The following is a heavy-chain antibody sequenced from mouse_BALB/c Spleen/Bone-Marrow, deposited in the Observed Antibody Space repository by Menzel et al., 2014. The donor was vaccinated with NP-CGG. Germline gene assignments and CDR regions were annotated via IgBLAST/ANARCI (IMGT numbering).Heavy chain of an antibody. CDR1: GFDFSRFW. CDR3: XRXNYYGYAAY. Sequence: EVKLQESGGGLVQPGGSLKLSCAASGFDFSRFWMSWVRQAPGKGLEWIGEINPDSSTINYTPSLKDKFIISRDNAKNTLYLQMSKVRSEDTALXXXXRXNYYGYAAYWGQGTSVTVSS. CDR2: INPDSSTI. V-gene: IGHV4-1*02. D-gene: IGHD1-2*01. J-gene: IGHJ4*01.